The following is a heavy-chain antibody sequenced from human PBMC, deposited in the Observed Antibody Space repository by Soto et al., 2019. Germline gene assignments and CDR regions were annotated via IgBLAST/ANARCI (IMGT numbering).Heavy chain of an antibody. J-gene: IGHJ5*02. Sequence: SETVSVTCAVYGGSFSGYYWSWIRQPPGKGLEWIGEINHSGSTNYNPSLKSRVTISVDTSKNQFSLKLSSVTAADTAVYYCARTRTGWFDPWGQGTLVTVSS. V-gene: IGHV4-34*01. D-gene: IGHD4-17*01. CDR2: INHSGST. CDR1: GGSFSGYY. CDR3: ARTRTGWFDP.